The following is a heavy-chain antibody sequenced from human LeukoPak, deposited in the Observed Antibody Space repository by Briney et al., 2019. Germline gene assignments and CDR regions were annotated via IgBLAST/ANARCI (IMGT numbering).Heavy chain of an antibody. CDR1: GFTVSSYW. CDR3: ATPSALPGAFRI. D-gene: IGHD1-1*01. J-gene: IGHJ3*02. V-gene: IGHV3-74*01. Sequence: GGSLRPSCGASGFTVSSYWMHSVRQAPGKGLVWVSRINSDGSSTSYADSVKGQFNISRANAKSTLYLQMNSLRAEDTAVYYCATPSALPGAFRIWGQGTMVTVSS. CDR2: INSDGSST.